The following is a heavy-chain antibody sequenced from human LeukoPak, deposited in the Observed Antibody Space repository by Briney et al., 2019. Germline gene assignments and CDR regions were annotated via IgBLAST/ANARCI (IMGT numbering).Heavy chain of an antibody. CDR3: ARDVYTPSQLAGATYYYYYGMDV. Sequence: GASVKVSCKSSGYTSSDYGISWMRQAPGQGLEWMGWISTNNGNTNYAQQFQGRVTMTTDTSTSTAYMELRSLRSDDTAVYYCARDVYTPSQLAGATYYYYYGMDVWGQGTTVTVSS. J-gene: IGHJ6*02. CDR1: GYTSSDYG. V-gene: IGHV1-18*01. CDR2: ISTNNGNT. D-gene: IGHD1-26*01.